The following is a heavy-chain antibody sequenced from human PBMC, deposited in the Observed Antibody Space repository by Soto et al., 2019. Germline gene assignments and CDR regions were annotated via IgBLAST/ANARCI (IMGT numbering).Heavy chain of an antibody. V-gene: IGHV3-15*07. D-gene: IGHD3-9*01. J-gene: IGHJ6*02. CDR2: IKSKTDGGTT. Sequence: GGSLRLSCAASGFTFSNAWMNWVRQAPGKGLEWVGRIKSKTDGGTTDYAAPVKGRFTISRDDSKNTLYLQMNSLKTEDTAVYYCTTDVLYDIHHYGMAVWGQGTSVTVSS. CDR1: GFTFSNAW. CDR3: TTDVLYDIHHYGMAV.